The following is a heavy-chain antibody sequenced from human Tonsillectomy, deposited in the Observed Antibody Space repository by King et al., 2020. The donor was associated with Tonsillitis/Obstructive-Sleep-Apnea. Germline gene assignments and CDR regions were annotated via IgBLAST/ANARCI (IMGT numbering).Heavy chain of an antibody. CDR1: GGSFSGYY. J-gene: IGHJ4*02. CDR2: INHSGST. D-gene: IGHD3-3*01. V-gene: IGHV4-34*01. Sequence: HVQLQQWGAGLLKPSETLSLTCAVYGGSFSGYYWNWIRQPPGKGLEWIGEINHSGSTNYNPSLKSRLTISIDTSKNQFSLRLRTVPAADTAVYYCGREVKYGNDDCWGAYSGYWGQGTLVTVSS. CDR3: GREVKYGNDDCWGAYSGY.